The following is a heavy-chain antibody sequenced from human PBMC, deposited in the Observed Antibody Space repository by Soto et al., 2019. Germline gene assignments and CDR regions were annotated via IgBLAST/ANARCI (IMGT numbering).Heavy chain of an antibody. CDR2: IYYSGST. J-gene: IGHJ6*02. V-gene: IGHV4-59*01. CDR1: GGSISSYY. D-gene: IGHD5-18*01. Sequence: SETLSLTCTVSGGSISSYYWSWIRQPPGKGLEWIGYIYYSGSTNYNPSLKSRVTISVDTSKNQFSLKLSSVTAADTAVYYCARAFGDTAGLDVWGQGTTVTVSS. CDR3: ARAFGDTAGLDV.